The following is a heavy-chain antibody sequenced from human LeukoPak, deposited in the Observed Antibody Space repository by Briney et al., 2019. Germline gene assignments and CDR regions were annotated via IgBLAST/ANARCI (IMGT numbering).Heavy chain of an antibody. CDR3: ARRYCSSTSCHYFDY. V-gene: IGHV4-39*01. CDR2: IYYSGRT. Sequence: SETLSLTCTVSGGSISSSSYYWGWIRQPPGTGLEWIGSIYYSGRTYYNPSLKSRVTISVDTSKNQFSLKLSSVTAADTAVYYCARRYCSSTSCHYFDYWGQGTLVTVSS. CDR1: GGSISSSSYY. J-gene: IGHJ4*02. D-gene: IGHD2-2*01.